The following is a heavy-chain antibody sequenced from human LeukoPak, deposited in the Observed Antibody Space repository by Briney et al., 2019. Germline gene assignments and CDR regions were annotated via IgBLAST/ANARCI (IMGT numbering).Heavy chain of an antibody. J-gene: IGHJ6*02. D-gene: IGHD2-21*02. Sequence: GGSLRLSCAASGFTFRSYTMSWVRQAPGKGLEWVSVINGAGDSTNYVDSVKGRFTISRDNSENTLYLQMNSLRAEDTAVYYCARDQSVTDYYYGMDVWGQGTTVTVSS. CDR3: ARDQSVTDYYYGMDV. V-gene: IGHV3-23*01. CDR1: GFTFRSYT. CDR2: INGAGDST.